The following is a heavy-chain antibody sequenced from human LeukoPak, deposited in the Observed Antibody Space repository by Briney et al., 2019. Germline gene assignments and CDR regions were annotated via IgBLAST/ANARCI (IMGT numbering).Heavy chain of an antibody. D-gene: IGHD1-26*01. Sequence: GGSLRLSCAASGFSLSRYWMSWVRQAPGKGLEWVSAISGSGGSTYYADSVKGRFTISRDNSKNTLYLQMNSLRAEDTAVYYCAKEWAGYYYYMDVWGKGTTVTVSS. J-gene: IGHJ6*03. CDR3: AKEWAGYYYYMDV. CDR2: ISGSGGST. V-gene: IGHV3-23*01. CDR1: GFSLSRYW.